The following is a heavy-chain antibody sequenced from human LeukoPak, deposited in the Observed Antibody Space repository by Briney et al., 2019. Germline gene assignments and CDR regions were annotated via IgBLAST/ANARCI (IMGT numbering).Heavy chain of an antibody. V-gene: IGHV3-21*01. Sequence: GGSLRLSCAASGFTFSSYSMNWVRQAPGKGLEWVSSISSSSSYIYYADSVKGRFTISRDNAKNSLYLQMNSLRAEDTAVYYCAQTKEMAAPNDYWGQGTLVTVSS. CDR2: ISSSSSYI. D-gene: IGHD5-24*01. CDR1: GFTFSSYS. CDR3: AQTKEMAAPNDY. J-gene: IGHJ4*02.